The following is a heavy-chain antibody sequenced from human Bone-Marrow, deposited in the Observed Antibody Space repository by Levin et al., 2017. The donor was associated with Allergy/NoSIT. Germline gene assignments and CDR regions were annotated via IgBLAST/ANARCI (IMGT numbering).Heavy chain of an antibody. CDR1: RGSIGSGDSF. CDR2: IYYRGTT. J-gene: IGHJ4*02. CDR3: ARVGGSAIVTNFFDY. V-gene: IGHV4-30-4*01. Sequence: LSETLSLTCTVSRGSIGSGDSFWSWIRQPPGKDLEWIGNIYYRGTTTYNPSLKSRLAISVDTSRNQFSLNLNSVTAADTAVYFCARVGGSAIVTNFFDYWGPGILVTVSS. D-gene: IGHD5-18*01.